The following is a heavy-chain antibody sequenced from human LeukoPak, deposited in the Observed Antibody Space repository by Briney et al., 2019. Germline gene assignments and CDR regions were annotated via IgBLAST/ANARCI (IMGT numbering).Heavy chain of an antibody. V-gene: IGHV5-51*01. J-gene: IGHJ4*02. CDR1: GYTFTHQW. CDR2: IYPRDSDT. Sequence: GASLQISCEASGYTFTHQWIGWVRQMAGRGLEWVGIIYPRDSDTRYSPSFQGHVTTSADTSINTAYLEWSSLEASDTAMYYCARHSDVIGAIWGQGTLVTVSS. CDR3: ARHSDVIGAI. D-gene: IGHD3-10*01.